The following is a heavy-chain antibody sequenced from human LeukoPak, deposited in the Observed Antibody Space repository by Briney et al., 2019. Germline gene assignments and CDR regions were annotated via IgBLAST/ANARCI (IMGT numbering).Heavy chain of an antibody. CDR2: INPNSGGT. CDR1: GYTFTGYY. V-gene: IGHV1-2*02. Sequence: GASVKVSCKASGYTFTGYYMHWVRQAPGQGLEWMGWINPNSGGTNYAQKFRGRVTMTRDTSISTAYMELSRLRSDDTAVYYCARGGQITYYDFWSGYHFDYWGQGTLVTVSS. D-gene: IGHD3-3*01. J-gene: IGHJ4*02. CDR3: ARGGQITYYDFWSGYHFDY.